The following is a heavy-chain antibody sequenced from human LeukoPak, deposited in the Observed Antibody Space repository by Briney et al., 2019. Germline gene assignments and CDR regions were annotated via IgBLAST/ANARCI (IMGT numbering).Heavy chain of an antibody. J-gene: IGHJ4*02. Sequence: PSETLSLTCSVSGDSISSYSHYWAWVRQPPGKGLEWIGNIYYRGSIAYNPSLKSRVTLSVDKSKNQFSLRLNSVTAADTAMYYCARSHDHLWGNYPDYWGQGTLVTVSS. D-gene: IGHD3-16*02. CDR2: IYYRGSI. CDR1: GDSISSYSHY. V-gene: IGHV4-39*07. CDR3: ARSHDHLWGNYPDY.